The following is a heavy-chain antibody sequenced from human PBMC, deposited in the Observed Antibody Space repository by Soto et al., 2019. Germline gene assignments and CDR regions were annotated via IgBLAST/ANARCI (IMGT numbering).Heavy chain of an antibody. J-gene: IGHJ5*02. Sequence: QVQLVQSGAEVKKPGASVKVSCKASGYTFTSYDINWVRQATGQGLEWMGWMNPNSGNTGYAQKFQGRVTMTSNTSIGTAYMELSSLRSEDTAVYYCAIVPRPTYYDFWSGYYTGIWFDPWGQGTLVTVSS. D-gene: IGHD3-3*01. V-gene: IGHV1-8*01. CDR3: AIVPRPTYYDFWSGYYTGIWFDP. CDR1: GYTFTSYD. CDR2: MNPNSGNT.